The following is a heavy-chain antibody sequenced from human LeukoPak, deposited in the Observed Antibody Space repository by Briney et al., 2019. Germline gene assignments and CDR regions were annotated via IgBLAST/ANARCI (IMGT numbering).Heavy chain of an antibody. J-gene: IGHJ6*03. CDR3: ARGPYYYYMDV. CDR2: MNPNSGNT. Sequence: ASVKVSCKASGYTFTDYYMHWVRQATGQGLEWMGWMNPNSGNTGYAQKFQGRVTMTRNTSISTAYMELSSLRSEDTAVYYCARGPYYYYMDVWGKGTTVTISS. CDR1: GYTFTDYY. V-gene: IGHV1-8*02.